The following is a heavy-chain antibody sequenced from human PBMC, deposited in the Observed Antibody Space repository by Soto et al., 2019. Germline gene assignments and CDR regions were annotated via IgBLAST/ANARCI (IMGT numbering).Heavy chain of an antibody. Sequence: XXTLSLAFTVSGDSGGFISSRSYHWGWIRQPPGKGLEWIGNIYYSGSTYYNPSLKSRVTISGDTSKNQFSLRLTSVTAADTAVYYCARHPPYGPLDYWGQGTLVTVSS. CDR3: ARHPPYGPLDY. D-gene: IGHD4-17*01. J-gene: IGHJ4*02. CDR2: IYYSGST. V-gene: IGHV4-39*01. CDR1: GDSGGFISSRSYH.